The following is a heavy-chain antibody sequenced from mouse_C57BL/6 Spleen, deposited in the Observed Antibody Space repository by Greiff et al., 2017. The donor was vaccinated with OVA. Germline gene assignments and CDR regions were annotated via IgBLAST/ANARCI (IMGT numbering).Heavy chain of an antibody. Sequence: EVHLVESGAELVKPGASVKLSCTASGFNIKDYYMHWVKQRPEQGLEWIGRIDPEDGDTKYAPKFQGKATITADTSSNTAYLQTSSLTSEDTAVYYGARDYYVSNYLDYWGQGTTLTVSS. V-gene: IGHV14-2*01. CDR1: GFNIKDYY. CDR3: ARDYYVSNYLDY. J-gene: IGHJ2*01. D-gene: IGHD1-1*01. CDR2: IDPEDGDT.